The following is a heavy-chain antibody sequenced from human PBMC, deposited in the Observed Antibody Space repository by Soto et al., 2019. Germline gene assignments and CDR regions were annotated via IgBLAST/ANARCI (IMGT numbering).Heavy chain of an antibody. D-gene: IGHD3-3*01. V-gene: IGHV4-34*01. Sequence: SETLSLTCAVYGGSFSGYYWNWIRQPPGKGLEWIGEINHSGSTNYNPSLKSRVTISVDTSKNQFSLKLSSVTAADTAVYYCARGRGRFLEWLKYYFDYWGQGTLVTVSS. CDR3: ARGRGRFLEWLKYYFDY. CDR1: GGSFSGYY. CDR2: INHSGST. J-gene: IGHJ4*02.